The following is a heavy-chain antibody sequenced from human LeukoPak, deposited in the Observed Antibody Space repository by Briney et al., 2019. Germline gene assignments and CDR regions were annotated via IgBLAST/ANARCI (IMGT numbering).Heavy chain of an antibody. CDR3: ARDWADYGSGSNYNREVTLFDP. V-gene: IGHV3-21*01. CDR2: ISSSSSYI. J-gene: IGHJ5*02. D-gene: IGHD3-10*01. CDR1: GFTFSSYS. Sequence: GGSLRLSCAASGFTFSSYSMNWVRQAPGKGLEWVSSISSSSSYIYYADSEKGRFTISRDNAKNSLYLQMNSLRAEDTAVYYCARDWADYGSGSNYNREVTLFDPWGQGPLVTLSS.